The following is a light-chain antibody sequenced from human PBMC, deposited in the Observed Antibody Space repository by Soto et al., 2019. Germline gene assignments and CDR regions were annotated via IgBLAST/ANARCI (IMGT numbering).Light chain of an antibody. CDR1: EDITNY. J-gene: IGKJ2*01. CDR2: DAS. Sequence: DIYMAQSPSSLSASVGDRVTITCQASEDITNYLNWYQQKPGKAPKLLIYDASSLETGVPLRFTGGGSGTTFTFTISGLQPEDIASYYCQQYGNLPLTFGQGTMVEFK. V-gene: IGKV1-33*01. CDR3: QQYGNLPLT.